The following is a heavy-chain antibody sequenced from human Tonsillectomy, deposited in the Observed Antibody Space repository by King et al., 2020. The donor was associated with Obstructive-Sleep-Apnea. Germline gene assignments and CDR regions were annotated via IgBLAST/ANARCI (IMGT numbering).Heavy chain of an antibody. Sequence: QLQESGPGLVKPSETLSLTCTVSGGSISSSSYYWGWIRQPPGKGLEWIGSISYSGSTYYNPSLKSRVTISGDTSQNQFSLKLSSVTAADTAVYYCARVRGNYLTLFYDWGQGTLVTVSS. CDR1: GGSISSSSYY. CDR3: ARVRGNYLTLFYD. D-gene: IGHD1-7*01. CDR2: ISYSGST. J-gene: IGHJ4*02. V-gene: IGHV4-39*07.